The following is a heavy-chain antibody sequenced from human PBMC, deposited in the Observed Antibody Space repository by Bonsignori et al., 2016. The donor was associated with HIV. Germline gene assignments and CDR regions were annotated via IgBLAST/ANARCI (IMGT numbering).Heavy chain of an antibody. CDR2: IYYSGST. D-gene: IGHD3-3*01. CDR3: ARVLTPSITIFGVENYSYYYMDV. Sequence: WIRQPPGKGLEWIGYIYYSGSTNYNPSLKSRVTISVDTSKNQFSLKLSSVTAADTAVYYCARVLTPSITIFGVENYSYYYMDVWGKGTTVTVSS. V-gene: IGHV4-59*01. J-gene: IGHJ6*03.